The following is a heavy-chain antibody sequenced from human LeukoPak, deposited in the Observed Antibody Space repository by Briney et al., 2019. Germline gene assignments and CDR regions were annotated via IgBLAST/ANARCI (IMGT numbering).Heavy chain of an antibody. Sequence: GSSVKVSCKASGGTFSSHAISWVRQAPGQGLEWMGRIIPILGIANYAQKFQGRVTITADKSTSTAYMELSSLRSEDTAVYYCVRMKYSGSYSPEIDYWGQGTLVTVSS. CDR1: GGTFSSHA. CDR3: VRMKYSGSYSPEIDY. D-gene: IGHD1-26*01. V-gene: IGHV1-69*04. CDR2: IIPILGIA. J-gene: IGHJ4*02.